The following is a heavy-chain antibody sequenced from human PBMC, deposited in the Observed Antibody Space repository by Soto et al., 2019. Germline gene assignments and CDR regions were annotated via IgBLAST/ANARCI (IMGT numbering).Heavy chain of an antibody. CDR2: ISWDGGST. J-gene: IGHJ6*02. V-gene: IGHV3-43*01. CDR3: AKDEKNRPTLYHYYGRDV. CDR1: GFTFDDYT. Sequence: GGSLRLSCAASGFTFDDYTMHWVRQAPGKGLEWVSLISWDGGSTYYADSVKGRFTISRDNSKNSLYLQMNSLRTEDTALYYCAKDEKNRPTLYHYYGRDVWGQDTTVTV.